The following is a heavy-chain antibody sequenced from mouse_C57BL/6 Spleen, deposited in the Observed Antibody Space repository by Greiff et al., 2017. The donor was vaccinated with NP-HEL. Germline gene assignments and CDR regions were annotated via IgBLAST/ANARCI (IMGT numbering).Heavy chain of an antibody. CDR2: IRNKANNHAT. CDR1: GFTFSDAW. Sequence: EVMLVESGGGLVQPGGSMKLSCAASGFTFSDAWMDWVRQSPEKGLEWVAEIRNKANNHATYYAESVKGRFTISRDDSKSSVYLQMNSLRAEDTGIYYCTRQGNFYYGSAWFAYWGQGTLVTVSA. D-gene: IGHD1-1*01. J-gene: IGHJ3*01. V-gene: IGHV6-6*01. CDR3: TRQGNFYYGSAWFAY.